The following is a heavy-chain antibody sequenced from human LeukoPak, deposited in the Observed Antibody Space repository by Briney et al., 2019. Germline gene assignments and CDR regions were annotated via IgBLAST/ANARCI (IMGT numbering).Heavy chain of an antibody. Sequence: GGSLRLSCAASEFAFTRYWMSWVRQAPGKGLEWVANIKQDGSEKNYVDSVKGRFTISRDNAKKSLFLQMNSLRAEDTAVYYCTRGSSNNYYYGMDVWGQGTTVTVSS. V-gene: IGHV3-7*03. CDR2: IKQDGSEK. CDR1: EFAFTRYW. CDR3: TRGSSNNYYYGMDV. J-gene: IGHJ6*02. D-gene: IGHD2-2*01.